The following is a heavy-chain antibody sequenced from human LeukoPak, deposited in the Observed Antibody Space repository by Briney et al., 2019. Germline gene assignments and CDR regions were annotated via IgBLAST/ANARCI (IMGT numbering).Heavy chain of an antibody. CDR3: ARGPRYYDSSGYGPRFDY. Sequence: SETLSLTCAVYGGSFSGYYWSWIRRPPGKGLEWIGEINHSGSTNYNPSLKSRVTISVDTSKNQFSLKLSSVTAADTAVYYCARGPRYYDSSGYGPRFDYWGQGTLATVSS. D-gene: IGHD3-22*01. J-gene: IGHJ4*02. CDR2: INHSGST. CDR1: GGSFSGYY. V-gene: IGHV4-34*01.